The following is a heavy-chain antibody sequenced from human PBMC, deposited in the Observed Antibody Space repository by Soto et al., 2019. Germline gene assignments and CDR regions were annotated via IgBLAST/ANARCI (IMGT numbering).Heavy chain of an antibody. V-gene: IGHV1-69*12. D-gene: IGHD6-19*01. J-gene: IGHJ2*01. CDR1: GGTFSSYA. Sequence: QVQLVQSGAEVKKPGSSVKVSCKASGGTFSSYAISWVRQAPGQGLEWMGGIIPIFGTANYAQKFQGRVTITADESTSTAYMELSSLRSEDTAVYYCARWLIAVAGSATHYWYFDLWGRGTLVTVSS. CDR2: IIPIFGTA. CDR3: ARWLIAVAGSATHYWYFDL.